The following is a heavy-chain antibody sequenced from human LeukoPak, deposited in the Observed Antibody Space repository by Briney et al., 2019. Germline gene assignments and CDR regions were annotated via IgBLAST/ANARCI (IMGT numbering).Heavy chain of an antibody. Sequence: ASVKVSCKASGYTFTGYYMHWVRQAPGLGLEWMGWINPNSGGTNYAQKFLGRVTMTRDTSITTAYMELSRLRSDDTAVYYCARGGSGWFDAFDIWGQGTMVTVSS. CDR3: ARGGSGWFDAFDI. D-gene: IGHD6-19*01. V-gene: IGHV1-2*02. CDR2: INPNSGGT. CDR1: GYTFTGYY. J-gene: IGHJ3*02.